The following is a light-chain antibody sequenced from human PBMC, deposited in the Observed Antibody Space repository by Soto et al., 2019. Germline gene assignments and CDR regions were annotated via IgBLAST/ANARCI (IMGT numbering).Light chain of an antibody. CDR1: QSVSSNY. CDR2: ATS. V-gene: IGKV3-20*01. J-gene: IGKJ2*03. CDR3: QQYGNSPRYS. Sequence: EIVMTQSPGTLSLSPGERVTLSCRASQSVSSNYLAWYQQNPGQAPRLLIYATSSRATGIPDRFSGSGSGTDFTLTINRLEPEDFAVYYCQQYGNSPRYSFGQGTRLEIK.